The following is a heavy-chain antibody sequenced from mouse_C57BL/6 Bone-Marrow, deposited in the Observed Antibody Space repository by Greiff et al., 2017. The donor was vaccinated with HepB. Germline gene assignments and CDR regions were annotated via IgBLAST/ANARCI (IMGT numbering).Heavy chain of an antibody. CDR2: IWWDDDK. D-gene: IGHD1-1*01. V-gene: IGHV8-8*01. Sequence: QVTLKVSGPGILQPSQTLSLTCSFSGFSLSTFGMGVGWIRQPSGKGLEWLAHIWWDDDKYYNPALKSRLTISKDTSKNQVFLKIANVDTADTATYYCARIAPYGYGSSSSYWYFDVWGTGTTVTVSS. J-gene: IGHJ1*03. CDR3: ARIAPYGYGSSSSYWYFDV. CDR1: GFSLSTFGMG.